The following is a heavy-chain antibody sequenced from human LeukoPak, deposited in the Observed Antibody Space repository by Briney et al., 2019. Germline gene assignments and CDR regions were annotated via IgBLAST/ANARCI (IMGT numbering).Heavy chain of an antibody. J-gene: IGHJ4*02. Sequence: SETQSLICAVSSGSFNSSNWWSWVRPPPGKGLEWIGEIYPSGSTNYNPSLKSRVTMSVDESKNEFSLKLTSVTAADTAVYYCARFHTSSWFFDSWGQGILVTVSS. CDR3: ARFHTSSWFFDS. CDR2: IYPSGST. D-gene: IGHD6-13*01. V-gene: IGHV4-4*02. CDR1: SGSFNSSNW.